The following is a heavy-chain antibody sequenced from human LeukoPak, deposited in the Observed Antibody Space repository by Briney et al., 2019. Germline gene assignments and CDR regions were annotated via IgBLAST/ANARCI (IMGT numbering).Heavy chain of an antibody. D-gene: IGHD6-19*01. V-gene: IGHV3-7*01. CDR3: ARGGAGYYFDS. J-gene: IGHJ4*02. CDR1: GFTFRTKW. Sequence: GGSLRLSCAASGFTFRTKWMSWVRQPPGKGLEWVANLNEDGSEKYYVDSLKGRFTITRDNAENSLYLHMNSLRAEDTAVYYCARGGAGYYFDSWGQGTLLTVSS. CDR2: LNEDGSEK.